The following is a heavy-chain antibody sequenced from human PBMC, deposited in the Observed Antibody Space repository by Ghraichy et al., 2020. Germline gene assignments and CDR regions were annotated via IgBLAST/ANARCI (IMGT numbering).Heavy chain of an antibody. D-gene: IGHD2-15*01. CDR1: GGSISSYY. Sequence: SETLSLTCTVSGGSISSYYWSWIRQPPGKGLEWIGYIYYSGSTNYNPSLKSRVTISVDTSKNQFSLKLSSVTAADTAVYYCARDRGREWNCSGGSCYRVGGWFDPWGQGTLVTVSS. CDR3: ARDRGREWNCSGGSCYRVGGWFDP. V-gene: IGHV4-59*01. CDR2: IYYSGST. J-gene: IGHJ5*02.